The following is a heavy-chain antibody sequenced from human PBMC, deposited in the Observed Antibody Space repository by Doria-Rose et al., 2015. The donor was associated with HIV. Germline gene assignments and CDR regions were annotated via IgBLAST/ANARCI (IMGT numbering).Heavy chain of an antibody. CDR2: ISGYNGNT. CDR1: GYTFINYG. D-gene: IGHD3-22*01. V-gene: IGHV1-18*01. CDR3: VRDPPYFYDSRGFLPAY. Sequence: KPEASVKVSCKTSGYTFINYGVSWVRQAPGQGFEWMGWISGYNGNTNYAQKFLGRVTMTTDTSTSTGYMDLRSLRSDDTAVYYCVRDPPYFYDSRGFLPAYWGQGTLVTVSP. J-gene: IGHJ4*02.